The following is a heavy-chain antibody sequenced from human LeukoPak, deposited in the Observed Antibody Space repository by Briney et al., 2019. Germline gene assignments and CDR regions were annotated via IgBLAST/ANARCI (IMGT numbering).Heavy chain of an antibody. CDR3: ARAGLLFYYFDSGVKNWFAP. J-gene: IGHJ5*01. D-gene: IGHD3-22*01. CDR1: GYTFTSYG. CDR2: ISAYNGNT. V-gene: IGHV1-18*01. Sequence: ASVKVSCKASGYTFTSYGISWVRQAPGQGLEWMGWISAYNGNTNYAQKLQGRVTMTTDTSTSTAYMELRSLRSDDTAVYYCARAGLLFYYFDSGVKNWFAPGAQEPW.